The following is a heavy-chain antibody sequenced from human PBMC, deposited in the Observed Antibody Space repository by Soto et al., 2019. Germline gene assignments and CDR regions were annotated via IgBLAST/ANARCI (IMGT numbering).Heavy chain of an antibody. D-gene: IGHD3-22*01. Sequence: GGSPEISCKGPGYSLPDYWITLVRQKPGKGLEWMGRIDQNGAQTYYSPSFRGQVTISIDKSKNTVFLKLSTLRASDTAMYYCAREIYDSDTGPNFKYYFDSWGQGTPVTVSS. CDR3: AREIYDSDTGPNFKYYFDS. CDR2: IDQNGAQT. J-gene: IGHJ4*02. CDR1: GYSLPDYW. V-gene: IGHV5-10-1*01.